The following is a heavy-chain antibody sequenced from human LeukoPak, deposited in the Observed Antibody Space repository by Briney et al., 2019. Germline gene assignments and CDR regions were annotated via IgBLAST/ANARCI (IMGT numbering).Heavy chain of an antibody. V-gene: IGHV4-61*01. CDR2: IYYSGST. D-gene: IGHD3-9*01. Sequence: SETLSLTCTVSGGSVSSGSYYWSWIRQPPGKGLEWIGYIYYSGSTNYNPSLKSRVTISVDTSKNQFSLKLSSVTAADTAVYYCARDPVDTAFDFWGQGTMVTVSS. J-gene: IGHJ3*01. CDR3: ARDPVDTAFDF. CDR1: GGSVSSGSYY.